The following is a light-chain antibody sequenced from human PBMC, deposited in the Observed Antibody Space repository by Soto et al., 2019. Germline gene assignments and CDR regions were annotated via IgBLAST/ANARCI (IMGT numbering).Light chain of an antibody. V-gene: IGKV3-15*01. CDR1: QTINYN. Sequence: DRVMTQSPPTLSVSPGERATLSCRASQTINYNLAWYQQKPGQAPRLLIYAASTRASGVPARFSGSGSGTEFTLTISSLQSDDSAVYYCQQYNNWPPYTFGQGTKLEIK. J-gene: IGKJ2*01. CDR3: QQYNNWPPYT. CDR2: AAS.